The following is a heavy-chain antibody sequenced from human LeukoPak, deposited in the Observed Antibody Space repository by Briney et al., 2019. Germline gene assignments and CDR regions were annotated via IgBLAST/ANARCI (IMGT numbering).Heavy chain of an antibody. J-gene: IGHJ4*02. Sequence: SETLSLTCTISGGSISSYYWSWIRQPAGKGLEWIGRIYTSGSTNYNPSLKSRVTMSVDTSKNQFSLKLSSVTAADTAVYYCARGGYSSSSFDYWGQGTLVTVSS. V-gene: IGHV4-4*07. CDR2: IYTSGST. D-gene: IGHD6-6*01. CDR3: ARGGYSSSSFDY. CDR1: GGSISSYY.